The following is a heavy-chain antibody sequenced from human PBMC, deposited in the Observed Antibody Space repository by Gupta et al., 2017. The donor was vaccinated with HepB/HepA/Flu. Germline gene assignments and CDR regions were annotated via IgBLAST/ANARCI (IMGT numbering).Heavy chain of an antibody. CDR3: VYNVPLVGGVIQGNFQH. CDR1: GFSLSPSGAG. D-gene: IGHD3-3*01. J-gene: IGHJ1*01. V-gene: IGHV2-5*01. Sequence: QITLKESGPTLVKPTQTLTLTCTFSGFSLSPSGAGVAWIRQPPGKALEWLALIYWNGDKRFSPSLRSRLTITKDTSKNQVVLTMANMDPVETATYYCVYNVPLVGGVIQGNFQHGGQGTLVTVSS. CDR2: IYWNGDK.